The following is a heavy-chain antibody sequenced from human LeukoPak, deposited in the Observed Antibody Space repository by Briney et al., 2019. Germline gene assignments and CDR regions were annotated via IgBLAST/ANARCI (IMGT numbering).Heavy chain of an antibody. CDR3: ARDKAPYYYDSSGLGAFDY. CDR2: IIPIFGTA. Sequence: SVKVSCTASGGTFSSYAISWVRQAPGQGLEWMGGIIPIFGTANYAQKFQGRVTITADESTSTAYMELSSLRSEDTAVYYCARDKAPYYYDSSGLGAFDYWGQGTLVTVSS. CDR1: GGTFSSYA. V-gene: IGHV1-69*13. D-gene: IGHD3-22*01. J-gene: IGHJ4*02.